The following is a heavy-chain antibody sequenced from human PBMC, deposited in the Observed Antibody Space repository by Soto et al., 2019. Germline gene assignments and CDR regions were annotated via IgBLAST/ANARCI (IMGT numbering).Heavy chain of an antibody. Sequence: SETLSLSCTVSGGSIISGDYYWSWIREPPGKGLEWIGYTYYSGSTYYNPSLKSRVTISVDTSKNQFSLKLSSVTAADTAVYYCAREGGSGGDYYYGMDVWGQGTTVTVSS. CDR2: TYYSGST. J-gene: IGHJ6*02. CDR1: GGSIISGDYY. CDR3: AREGGSGGDYYYGMDV. V-gene: IGHV4-30-4*01. D-gene: IGHD3-10*01.